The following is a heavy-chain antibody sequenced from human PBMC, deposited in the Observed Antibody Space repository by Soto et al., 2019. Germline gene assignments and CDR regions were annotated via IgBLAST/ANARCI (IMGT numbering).Heavy chain of an antibody. CDR3: AREGPRERYCSGGSCYSPWFDP. D-gene: IGHD2-15*01. V-gene: IGHV1-69*08. Sequence: QVQLVQSGAEVKKPGSSVKVSCKASGGTFSSYTISWVRQAPGQGLEWMGRIIPILGIANYAQKFQGRVTMTADKSTSTAYMELSSLRSEDTAVYYCAREGPRERYCSGGSCYSPWFDPWGQGTLVTVSS. J-gene: IGHJ5*02. CDR2: IIPILGIA. CDR1: GGTFSSYT.